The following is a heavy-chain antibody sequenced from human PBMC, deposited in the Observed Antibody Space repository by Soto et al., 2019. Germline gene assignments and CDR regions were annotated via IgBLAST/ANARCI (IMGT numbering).Heavy chain of an antibody. CDR2: ISGGGDST. Sequence: PGGSLRLSCAASGFTFSYYAMSWVRQAPGKGLEWVSGISGGGDSTYYADSVKGRFTISRDNSKNTLYLQMNSLTAEDTAVYYCAKDLIMITFGGVIAHFDGWGQGNLVXV. CDR3: AKDLIMITFGGVIAHFDG. CDR1: GFTFSYYA. D-gene: IGHD3-16*01. V-gene: IGHV3-23*01. J-gene: IGHJ4*02.